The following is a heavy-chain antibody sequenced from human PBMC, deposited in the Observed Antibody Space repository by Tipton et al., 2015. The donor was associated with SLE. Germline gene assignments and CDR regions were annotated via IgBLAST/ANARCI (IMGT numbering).Heavy chain of an antibody. CDR2: ICCGGNT. CDR1: GGSISSSSYY. J-gene: IGHJ5*02. CDR3: ARGGRQLVPFTWFDP. Sequence: TLSLTCTVSGGSISSSSYYWGWIRRAPGKRLEWVGSICCGGNTYYNPSPKSRVAISLDASKTQFSLKLTSVTAADTAVYFCARGGRQLVPFTWFDPWGQGTLVTVSS. D-gene: IGHD6-13*01. V-gene: IGHV4-39*07.